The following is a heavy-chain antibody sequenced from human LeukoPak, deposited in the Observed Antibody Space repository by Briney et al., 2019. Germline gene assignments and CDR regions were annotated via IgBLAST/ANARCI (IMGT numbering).Heavy chain of an antibody. V-gene: IGHV4-59*01. CDR2: IYYSGST. J-gene: IGHJ5*02. D-gene: IGHD3-9*01. CDR3: ARLTGYSSESWFDP. Sequence: SETLSLTCSVSGGSISSYYWSWIRQPPGKGLEWIGYIYYSGSTNYNPSLKSRVTISVHTSKNQFSLKLSSVTAADTAVYYCARLTGYSSESWFDPWGQGTLVTVSS. CDR1: GGSISSYY.